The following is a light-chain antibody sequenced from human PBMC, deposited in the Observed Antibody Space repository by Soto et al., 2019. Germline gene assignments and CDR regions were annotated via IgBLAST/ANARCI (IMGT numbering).Light chain of an antibody. Sequence: QSALTQPRSVSGSPGQSVTISCTGTSSDVGGYNFVSWYQQHPGKAPKLMIYDVSKRPSGVPDRFSGSKSGNTAALTISGLQAEDEAEYYCCSYAGSYNWVFGTGTKLTVL. J-gene: IGLJ1*01. CDR2: DVS. CDR1: SSDVGGYNF. V-gene: IGLV2-11*01. CDR3: CSYAGSYNWV.